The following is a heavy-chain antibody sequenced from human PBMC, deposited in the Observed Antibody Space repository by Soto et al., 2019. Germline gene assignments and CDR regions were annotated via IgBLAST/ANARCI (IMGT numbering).Heavy chain of an antibody. CDR2: ISYDGSNK. CDR1: GFTFSSYA. Sequence: QVQLVESGGGVVQPGRSLRLSCAASGFTFSSYAMHWVRQAPGKRLEWVAVISYDGSNKYYADSVKGRFTISRDNSKNTLYLQMNSLRAEDTAVYYCARDVGGSYYWGLDYWGQGTLVTVSS. CDR3: ARDVGGSYYWGLDY. J-gene: IGHJ4*02. V-gene: IGHV3-30-3*01. D-gene: IGHD1-26*01.